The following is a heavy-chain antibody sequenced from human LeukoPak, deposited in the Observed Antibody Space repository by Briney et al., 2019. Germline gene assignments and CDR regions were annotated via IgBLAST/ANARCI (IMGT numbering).Heavy chain of an antibody. CDR2: ITPIFGTA. V-gene: IGHV1-69*13. CDR3: ARDPRNYDYYGMDV. J-gene: IGHJ6*02. Sequence: ASVKVSCKASGGTFSSYAISWVRQAPGQGLEWMGGITPIFGTANYAQKFQGRVTITADESTSTAYMELSSLRSEDTAVCYCARDPRNYDYYGMDVWGQGTTVTVSS. CDR1: GGTFSSYA.